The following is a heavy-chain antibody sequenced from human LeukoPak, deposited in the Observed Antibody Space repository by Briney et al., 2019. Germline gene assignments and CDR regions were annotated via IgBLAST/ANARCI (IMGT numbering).Heavy chain of an antibody. CDR3: ARLSLWSGYYLFDP. J-gene: IGHJ5*02. CDR2: INPNSGGT. Sequence: ASVKVSCKASGYTFTGYYMHWVRQAPGQGLEWMGWINPNSGGTNYAQKFQGRVTMTRDTSISTAYMELSRLRSDDTAVYYCARLSLWSGYYLFDPWGQGTQVTVSS. V-gene: IGHV1-2*02. D-gene: IGHD3-3*01. CDR1: GYTFTGYY.